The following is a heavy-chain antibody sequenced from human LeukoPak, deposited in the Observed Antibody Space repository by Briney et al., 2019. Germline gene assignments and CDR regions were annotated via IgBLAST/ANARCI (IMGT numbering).Heavy chain of an antibody. CDR3: AREGQQLKHFDY. Sequence: ASVKVSCKASGNTFIVYWIHWVRQAPGQGLEWMGAINPRGDATIGAQKFQGRVTTTRDTSTSTVYIELSSLRSEDTAVYYCAREGQQLKHFDYWGQGTLVTVSS. D-gene: IGHD1-1*01. V-gene: IGHV1-46*01. CDR1: GNTFIVYW. J-gene: IGHJ4*02. CDR2: INPRGDAT.